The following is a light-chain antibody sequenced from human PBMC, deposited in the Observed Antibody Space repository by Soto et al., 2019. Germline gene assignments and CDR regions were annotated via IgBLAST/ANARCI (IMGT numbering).Light chain of an antibody. CDR1: QSVSSSY. J-gene: IGKJ1*01. Sequence: EIVLTQSPGTRSLSPGQRATLSCRASQSVSSSYLAWYQQKPGQAPRLLIYGASSRATGIPDRFSGSGSGTDFTLTISRLEPEDFAVYYCHHYGTSPLTFGQGTKVEIK. V-gene: IGKV3-20*01. CDR2: GAS. CDR3: HHYGTSPLT.